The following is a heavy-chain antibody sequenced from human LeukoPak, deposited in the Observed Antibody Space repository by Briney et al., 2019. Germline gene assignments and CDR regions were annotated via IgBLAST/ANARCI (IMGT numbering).Heavy chain of an antibody. J-gene: IGHJ4*02. Sequence: SETLSLTCAVYGGSFSGYYWSWIRQPPGKGLEWIGEINHSGSTNYNPSLKSRVTISVDTSKNQFSLKLSSVTAADTAVHYCARGSVAGIPYYFDYWGQGTLVTVSS. V-gene: IGHV4-34*01. D-gene: IGHD6-19*01. CDR2: INHSGST. CDR3: ARGSVAGIPYYFDY. CDR1: GGSFSGYY.